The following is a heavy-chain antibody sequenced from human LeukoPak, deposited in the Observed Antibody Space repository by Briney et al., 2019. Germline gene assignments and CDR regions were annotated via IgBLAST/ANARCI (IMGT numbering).Heavy chain of an antibody. Sequence: ASVKVSCKASGYTFTDNYIHWLRQAPGQGLEWMGWLNPDSAGTSYARKFQGRVTMTRDTSISTAYMELSRLRSDDTAVYYCARDYSYGSGSYYKGRDWLDPWGQGTLVTVSS. CDR3: ARDYSYGSGSYYKGRDWLDP. CDR2: LNPDSAGT. J-gene: IGHJ5*02. V-gene: IGHV1-2*02. CDR1: GYTFTDNY. D-gene: IGHD3-10*01.